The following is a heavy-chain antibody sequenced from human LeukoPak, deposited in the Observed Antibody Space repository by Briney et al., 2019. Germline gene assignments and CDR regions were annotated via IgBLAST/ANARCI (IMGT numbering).Heavy chain of an antibody. CDR3: ARVLNNYGDGY. CDR1: GFTFSSYS. J-gene: IGHJ4*02. V-gene: IGHV3-21*01. Sequence: GGSLRLSCAASGFTFSSYSMNWVRQAPGKGLEWVSSISSSSSYIYYADSVKGRFTISRDNAKNSLYQQMNSLRAEDTAVYYCARVLNNYGDGYWGQGTLVTVSS. D-gene: IGHD4-17*01. CDR2: ISSSSSYI.